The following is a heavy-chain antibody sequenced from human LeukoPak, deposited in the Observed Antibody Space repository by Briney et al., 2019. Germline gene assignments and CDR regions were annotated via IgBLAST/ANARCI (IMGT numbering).Heavy chain of an antibody. J-gene: IGHJ4*02. CDR2: ISGSGGST. CDR3: AKSIYHQYSSSWYGYYFDY. V-gene: IGHV3-23*01. D-gene: IGHD6-13*01. Sequence: GGSLRLSCAASGFTFSSYSMNWVRQAPGKGLEWVSAISGSGGSTYYADSVKGRFTISRDNSKNTLYLQMNSLRAEDTAVYYCAKSIYHQYSSSWYGYYFDYWGQGTLVTVSS. CDR1: GFTFSSYS.